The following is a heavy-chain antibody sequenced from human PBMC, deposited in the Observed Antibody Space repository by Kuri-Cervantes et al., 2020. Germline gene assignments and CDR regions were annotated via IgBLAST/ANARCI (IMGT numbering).Heavy chain of an antibody. J-gene: IGHJ6*03. D-gene: IGHD1-7*01. Sequence: GESLKISCAASGFTFSRYWMHWVRQGPGKGLVWVSRINTDGSSTNYADSVKGRFTISRDNAKNTLYLQMNSLRAEDTAVYYCAKVGPQTPSVKLELRRYYYYYMDVWGKGATVTVSS. V-gene: IGHV3-74*01. CDR2: INTDGSST. CDR3: AKVGPQTPSVKLELRRYYYYYMDV. CDR1: GFTFSRYW.